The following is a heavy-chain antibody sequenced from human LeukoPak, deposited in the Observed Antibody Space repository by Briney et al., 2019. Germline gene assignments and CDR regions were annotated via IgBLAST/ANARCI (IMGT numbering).Heavy chain of an antibody. CDR2: INHSGST. J-gene: IGHJ1*01. CDR3: ARARPEELHPGEYFQH. D-gene: IGHD1-26*01. CDR1: GGSFSGYY. V-gene: IGHV4-34*01. Sequence: PSETLSLTCAVYGGSFSGYYWSWIRQPPGKGLEWIGEINHSGSTNYNPSLKSRVTISVDTSKNQFSLKLSSVTAADTAVYYCARARPEELHPGEYFQHWGQGTLVTVSS.